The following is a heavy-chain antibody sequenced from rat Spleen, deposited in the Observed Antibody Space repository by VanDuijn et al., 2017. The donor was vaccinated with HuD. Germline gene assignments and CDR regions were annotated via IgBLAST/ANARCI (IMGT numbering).Heavy chain of an antibody. CDR2: ISSGGGDT. V-gene: IGHV5-25*01. CDR1: GFTFSDYY. CDR3: ARQEVGFAY. Sequence: EVQLVESDGGLVQPGRSLKLSCAASGFTFSDYYMAWVRQAPTKGLEWVASISSGGGDTYYPDSVKGRFTISRDNTKSTLYLQMDSLRSEDTATYYCARQEVGFAYWGQGTLVTVSS. D-gene: IGHD1-11*01. J-gene: IGHJ3*01.